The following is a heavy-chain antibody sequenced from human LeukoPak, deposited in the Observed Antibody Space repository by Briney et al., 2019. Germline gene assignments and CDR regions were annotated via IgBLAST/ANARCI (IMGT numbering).Heavy chain of an antibody. Sequence: GGSLRLSCAASGFTFYSYVMSWVRQAPGKGLVWVSAISGSGTSIYYADSVKGRFTISRDNSKNTLYMQMNSLRAEDTAVYYSAKGKYYYDTSGIDYWGQGTLVTVSS. CDR1: GFTFYSYV. V-gene: IGHV3-23*01. CDR2: ISGSGTSI. D-gene: IGHD3-22*01. CDR3: AKGKYYYDTSGIDY. J-gene: IGHJ4*02.